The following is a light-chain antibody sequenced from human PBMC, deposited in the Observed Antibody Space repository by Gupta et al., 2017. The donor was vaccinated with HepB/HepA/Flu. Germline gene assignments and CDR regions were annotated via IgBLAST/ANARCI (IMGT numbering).Light chain of an antibody. CDR1: QSVSSY. CDR2: DAS. CDR3: QHRSNCPFT. J-gene: IGKJ3*01. V-gene: IGKV3-11*01. Sequence: EIVLTQSPATLSLSPGERATLSCRASQSVSSYLAWYQQKPGQAPRLLIYDASNRATGIPARFSGSGSGTEFTLTISSREPEDFAVYYCQHRSNCPFTFGHGTXVDIK.